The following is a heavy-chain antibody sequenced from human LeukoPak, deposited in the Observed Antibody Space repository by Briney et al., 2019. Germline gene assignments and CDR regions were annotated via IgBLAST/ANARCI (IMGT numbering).Heavy chain of an antibody. CDR1: GGTFSSYA. CDR2: IIPILGIA. J-gene: IGHJ4*02. CDR3: ARGVSGSYYDY. Sequence: SVKVSCKASGGTFSSYAISWVRQAPGQGLEWMGRIIPILGIANYAQKFQGRVTITADKSTSTAYMELSSLRPEDTAVYYCARGVSGSYYDYWGQGTLVTVFS. V-gene: IGHV1-69*04. D-gene: IGHD1-26*01.